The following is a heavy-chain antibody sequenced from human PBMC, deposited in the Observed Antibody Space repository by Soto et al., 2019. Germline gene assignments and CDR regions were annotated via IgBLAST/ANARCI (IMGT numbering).Heavy chain of an antibody. J-gene: IGHJ6*02. CDR2: ISGSGGST. D-gene: IGHD3-16*01. CDR1: GFTFSSYA. CDR3: AKTLRPALGVFFPPAHYGRDV. Sequence: SLRLSCAASGFTFSSYAMSWVRQAPGKGLEWVSAISGSGGSTYYADSVKGRFTISRDNSKNTLYLQMNSLRAEDTAVYYCAKTLRPALGVFFPPAHYGRDVWGQGTTVTVSS. V-gene: IGHV3-23*01.